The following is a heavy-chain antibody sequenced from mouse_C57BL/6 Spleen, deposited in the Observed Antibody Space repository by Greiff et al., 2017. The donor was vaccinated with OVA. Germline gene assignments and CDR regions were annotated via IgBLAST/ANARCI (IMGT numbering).Heavy chain of an antibody. Sequence: VKLMESGAELARPGASVKLSCKASGYTFTSYGISWVKQRTGQGLEWIGEIYPRSGNTYYNEKFKGKATLTADKSSSTAYMGLRSLTSEDSAVYFCAFTTHFDYWGQGTTLTVSS. J-gene: IGHJ2*01. CDR3: AFTTHFDY. D-gene: IGHD1-1*01. V-gene: IGHV1-81*01. CDR1: GYTFTSYG. CDR2: IYPRSGNT.